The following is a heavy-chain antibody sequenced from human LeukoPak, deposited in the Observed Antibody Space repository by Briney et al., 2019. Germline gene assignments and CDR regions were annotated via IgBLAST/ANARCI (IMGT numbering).Heavy chain of an antibody. Sequence: GGSLRLSCAASGFTFGDHIMNWVRQLPGKRLEWVAYVSGSGSTVYYADSVKGRFTVSRDNGKSSLYLQMNCLRVEDTALYYCVRQFASWGQGTLVTVSS. CDR3: VRQFAS. CDR2: VSGSGSTV. J-gene: IGHJ4*02. CDR1: GFTFGDHI. V-gene: IGHV3-48*01.